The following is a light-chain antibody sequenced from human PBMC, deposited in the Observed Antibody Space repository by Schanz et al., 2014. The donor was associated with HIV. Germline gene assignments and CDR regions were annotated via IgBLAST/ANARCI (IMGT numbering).Light chain of an antibody. CDR1: SSNIGAGYD. J-gene: IGLJ1*01. Sequence: QSVLTQPPSVSGAPGQRVTISCTGSSSNIGAGYDVHWYQQLPGTAPKLLIYGNSNRPSGVPDRFSGSKSGTSASLAITGLQAEDEADYYCSSWADNYVRIFGSGTKLTVL. CDR2: GNS. CDR3: SSWADNYVRI. V-gene: IGLV1-40*01.